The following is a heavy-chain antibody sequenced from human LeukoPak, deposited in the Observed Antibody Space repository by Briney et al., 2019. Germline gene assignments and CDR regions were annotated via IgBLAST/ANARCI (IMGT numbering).Heavy chain of an antibody. CDR1: GGSISSSTFY. Sequence: PSETLSLTCSVSGGSISSSTFYWGWIRQPPGKGLEWIGTIYYSGSTYYNPSLKSRVTISVDTSKNQFSLKLSSVTAADTAVYYCARQAIVVVVAAHLKHFDYWGQGTLVTVSS. CDR2: IYYSGST. D-gene: IGHD2-15*01. V-gene: IGHV4-39*01. J-gene: IGHJ4*02. CDR3: ARQAIVVVVAAHLKHFDY.